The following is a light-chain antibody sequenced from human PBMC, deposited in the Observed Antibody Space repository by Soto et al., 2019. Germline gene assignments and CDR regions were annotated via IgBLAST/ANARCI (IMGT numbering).Light chain of an antibody. J-gene: IGKJ4*01. Sequence: TQMTQSPLSLSASVGEKSIISCRASQGIGSYLAWYQQKPGEAPKLLIFAASTLQSGVPSSFSGSGSGTDFTLTISSLQAEDFATYYCQQHSTYPSTFGGGTKVDIK. CDR1: QGIGSY. CDR2: AAS. V-gene: IGKV1-9*01. CDR3: QQHSTYPST.